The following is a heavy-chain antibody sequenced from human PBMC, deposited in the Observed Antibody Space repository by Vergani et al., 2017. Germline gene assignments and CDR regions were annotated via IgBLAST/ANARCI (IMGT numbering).Heavy chain of an antibody. D-gene: IGHD3-3*01. Sequence: QVQLQQWGAGLLKPSETLSLTCAVYGGSFSGYYWSWIRQPPGKGLEWIGEINHSGSTNYNPSLKSRVTISLYTSKNQFSLRLSSVTAADTAVYYCAIGHYDFWSGFSALWFDPWGQGTLVTVSS. V-gene: IGHV4-34*01. J-gene: IGHJ5*02. CDR1: GGSFSGYY. CDR2: INHSGST. CDR3: AIGHYDFWSGFSALWFDP.